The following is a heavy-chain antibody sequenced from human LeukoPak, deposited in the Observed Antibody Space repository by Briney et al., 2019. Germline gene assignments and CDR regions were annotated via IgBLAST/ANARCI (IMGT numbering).Heavy chain of an antibody. Sequence: GGSLRLSCAASGFAFSSHGMNWVRQAPGKGLEWVSAISGSGDRTHYADSVRGRFTISRDTSKDTLYLQMNSLRADDTAVYYCARDGFNDRSGDNDGFDMWGQGTMVTVSS. D-gene: IGHD1-1*01. V-gene: IGHV3-23*01. CDR1: GFAFSSHG. CDR2: ISGSGDRT. J-gene: IGHJ3*02. CDR3: ARDGFNDRSGDNDGFDM.